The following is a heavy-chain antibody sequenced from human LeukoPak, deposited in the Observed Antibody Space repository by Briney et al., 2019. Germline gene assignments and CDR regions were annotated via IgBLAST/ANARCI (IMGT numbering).Heavy chain of an antibody. CDR2: IRYDGSNK. CDR3: AKDPTSTYDFWSGSIFDY. CDR1: GFTFSSYG. Sequence: PGGSLRLSCAASGFTFSSYGMHWVRQAPGKGLEWVAFIRYDGSNKYYADSVKGRFTISRDNSKNTLYLQMNSLRAEDTAVYYCAKDPTSTYDFWSGSIFDYCGQGTLVTVSS. J-gene: IGHJ4*02. V-gene: IGHV3-30*02. D-gene: IGHD3-3*01.